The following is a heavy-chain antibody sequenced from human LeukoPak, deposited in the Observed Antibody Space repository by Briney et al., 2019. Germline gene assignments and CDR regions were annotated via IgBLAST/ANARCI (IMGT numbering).Heavy chain of an antibody. CDR1: GFTFSNAW. Sequence: GSLRLSCAASGFTFSNAWMSWVRQAPGKGVEWVGHIKSKTDGGTTDYAAPVKGRFTISRDDSKNTLYLQMNSLKTEDTAVYYCTTLRSTATDYWGQGTLVTVSS. V-gene: IGHV3-15*01. CDR3: TTLRSTATDY. J-gene: IGHJ4*02. CDR2: IKSKTDGGTT. D-gene: IGHD2-2*01.